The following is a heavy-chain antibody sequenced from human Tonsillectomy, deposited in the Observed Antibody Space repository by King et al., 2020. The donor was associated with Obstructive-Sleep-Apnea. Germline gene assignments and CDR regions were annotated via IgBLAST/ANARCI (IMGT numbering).Heavy chain of an antibody. V-gene: IGHV4-59*08. CDR2: IYYSGST. Sequence: VQLQESGPGLVKPSETLSLTCTVSGDSISSHYWSWIRQPPGKGLEWIGYIYYSGSTNYNPSLKSRVTISVDTSKNQFSLKLSSVTAADTAVYYCARQYDSGERNDYWGQGTLVTVSS. D-gene: IGHD3-10*01. CDR3: ARQYDSGERNDY. J-gene: IGHJ4*02. CDR1: GDSISSHY.